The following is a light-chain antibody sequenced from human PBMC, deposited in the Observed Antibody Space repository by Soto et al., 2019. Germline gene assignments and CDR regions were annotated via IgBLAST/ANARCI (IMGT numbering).Light chain of an antibody. CDR2: DAS. CDR3: QQNNNWPLT. J-gene: IGKJ5*01. V-gene: IGKV3-15*01. Sequence: EIVMTQSPATLSVSPGDRVTISCRASQSVSSNLDWYQQKPGQAPRLLIYDASTRPTGIPARFSGSGSGTEFTLTISSLQSEDFAAYYFQQNNNWPLTFGQGTRLEIK. CDR1: QSVSSN.